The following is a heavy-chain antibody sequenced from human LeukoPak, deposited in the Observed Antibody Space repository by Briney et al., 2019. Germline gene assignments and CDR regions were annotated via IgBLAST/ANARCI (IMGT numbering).Heavy chain of an antibody. D-gene: IGHD1-1*01. CDR1: GFTFSTYT. V-gene: IGHV3-48*01. CDR3: ARTRTTLFPDAFDI. J-gene: IGHJ3*02. CDR2: ISSSSSTI. Sequence: PGGSLRLSCAASGFTFSTYTMNWVRQAPGKGLEWVSYISSSSSTIYYADSVKGRFTISRDNAKNSLYLQMNSLRAEDTAVYYCARTRTTLFPDAFDIWGQGTMVTVSS.